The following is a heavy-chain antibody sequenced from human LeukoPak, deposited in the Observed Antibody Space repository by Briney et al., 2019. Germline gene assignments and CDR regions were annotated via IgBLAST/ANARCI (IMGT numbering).Heavy chain of an antibody. Sequence: PGGSLRLSCVASGFSFSSYWMSWVRQAPGKGLESVANIKQDGGSKNYVDAVKGRFTISRDNAENSLYLQMSSLRAEDTALYYCARDLGWSSFDIWGQGIMVTVSS. V-gene: IGHV3-7*01. D-gene: IGHD4-23*01. CDR2: IKQDGGSK. CDR1: GFSFSSYW. CDR3: ARDLGWSSFDI. J-gene: IGHJ3*02.